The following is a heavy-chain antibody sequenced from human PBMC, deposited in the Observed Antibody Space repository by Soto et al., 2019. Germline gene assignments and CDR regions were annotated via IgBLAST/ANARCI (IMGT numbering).Heavy chain of an antibody. CDR3: ARDKVREQLVGNYYYALDV. CDR1: GDTFSSFA. Sequence: QVHLVQSGAEVKKPGSSVKVSCKASGDTFSSFAISWVRQAPGQGLEWMGGIIPIFRTPKYGQKFQGRVTITADEPTSTAYMERSRLRSEDTAVYYCARDKVREQLVGNYYYALDVWGQGTTVIVSS. D-gene: IGHD1-1*01. V-gene: IGHV1-69*12. CDR2: IIPIFRTP. J-gene: IGHJ6*02.